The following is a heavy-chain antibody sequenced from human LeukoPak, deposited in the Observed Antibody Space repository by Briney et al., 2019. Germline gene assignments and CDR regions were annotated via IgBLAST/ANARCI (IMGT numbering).Heavy chain of an antibody. D-gene: IGHD4-17*01. CDR1: GFTFGNYG. CDR3: ARAQTYGDSRLLLDY. Sequence: GGSLRLSCAASGFTFGNYGMSWVRQAPGKGLEWVCSLNWNGGSTGYADSVEGRFTISRDNAKNSQYLQMSSLRVEDTALYYCARAQTYGDSRLLLDYWGQGTLVTVSS. J-gene: IGHJ4*02. CDR2: LNWNGGST. V-gene: IGHV3-20*04.